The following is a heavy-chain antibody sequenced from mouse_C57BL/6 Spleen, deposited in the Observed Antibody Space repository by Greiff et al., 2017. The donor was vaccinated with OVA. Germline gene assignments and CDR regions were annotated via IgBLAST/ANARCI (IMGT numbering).Heavy chain of an antibody. CDR2: ISDGGSYT. CDR3: ARERRNWYFDV. V-gene: IGHV5-4*01. Sequence: DVKLVESGGGLVKPGGSLKLSCAASGFTFSSYAMSWVRQTPEKRLEWVATISDGGSYTYYPDNVKGRFTISRDNAKNNLYLQMSHLKSEDTAMYYCARERRNWYFDVWGTGTKVTVSS. CDR1: GFTFSSYA. J-gene: IGHJ1*03.